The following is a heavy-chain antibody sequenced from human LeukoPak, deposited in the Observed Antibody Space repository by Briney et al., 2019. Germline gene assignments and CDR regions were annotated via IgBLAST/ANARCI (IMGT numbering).Heavy chain of an antibody. CDR3: AREGAYCSSTSCHLQNWFDP. Sequence: SVKVSCKASGGTFSSYAISWVRQAPGQGLEWMGGIIPIFGTANYAQKFQGRVTITTDTSTSTAYMELRSLRSDDTAVYYCAREGAYCSSTSCHLQNWFDPWGQGTLVTVSS. CDR2: IIPIFGTA. J-gene: IGHJ5*02. D-gene: IGHD2-2*01. CDR1: GGTFSSYA. V-gene: IGHV1-69*05.